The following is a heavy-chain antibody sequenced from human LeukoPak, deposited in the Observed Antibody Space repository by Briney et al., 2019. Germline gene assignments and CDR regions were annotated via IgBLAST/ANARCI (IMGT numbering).Heavy chain of an antibody. D-gene: IGHD6-13*01. J-gene: IGHJ4*02. V-gene: IGHV3-7*01. CDR2: IKEDGSEK. CDR1: GFTFSSYW. CDR3: AKDYLVVLDPWGRPGIAAAGTYFDY. Sequence: GGSLRLSCAASGFTFSSYWMSWVRQAPGKGLEWVANIKEDGSEKYYADSVKGRFTISRDNSKNTLYLQMNSLRAEDTAVYYCAKDYLVVLDPWGRPGIAAAGTYFDYWGQGTLVTVSS.